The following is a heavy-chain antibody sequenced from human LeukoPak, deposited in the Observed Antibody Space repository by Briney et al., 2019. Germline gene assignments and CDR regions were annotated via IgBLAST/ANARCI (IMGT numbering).Heavy chain of an antibody. V-gene: IGHV4-59*01. J-gene: IGHJ4*02. CDR3: ARDGGGYSSSIYFDY. CDR2: IYYSGST. D-gene: IGHD6-6*01. Sequence: PSETLSLTCTVSGGSISSYYWSWIRQPPGKGLEWIGYIYYSGSTNHNPSLKSRVTISVDTSKNQFSLKLSSVTAADTAVYYCARDGGGYSSSIYFDYWGQGTLVTVPS. CDR1: GGSISSYY.